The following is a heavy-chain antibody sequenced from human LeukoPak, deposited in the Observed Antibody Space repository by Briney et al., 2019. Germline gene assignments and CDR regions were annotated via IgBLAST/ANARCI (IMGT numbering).Heavy chain of an antibody. J-gene: IGHJ4*02. CDR2: IRSTSNTI. D-gene: IGHD4-23*01. V-gene: IGHV3-48*03. CDR1: GFAFSSYE. Sequence: GGSLRLSCAASGFAFSSYEMNWVRQAPGKGLEWVSYIRSTSNTIYYADSVKGRFTISRDNAKNSLYLQMNSLRAEDTAVYYCARDFGRWFIDYWGQGTLVTVPS. CDR3: ARDFGRWFIDY.